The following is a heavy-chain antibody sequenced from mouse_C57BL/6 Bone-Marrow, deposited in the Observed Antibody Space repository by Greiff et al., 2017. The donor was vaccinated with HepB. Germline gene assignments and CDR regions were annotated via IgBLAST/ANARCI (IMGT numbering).Heavy chain of an antibody. CDR3: ARYYYGSSYVHWYFDV. Sequence: VQLQESGPELVKPGASVKISCKASGYTFTDYYINWVKQRPGQGLEWIGWIYPGSGNTKYNEKFKGKATLTVDTSSSTAYMQLSSLTSEDSAVYFCARYYYGSSYVHWYFDVWGTGTTVTVSS. CDR1: GYTFTDYY. J-gene: IGHJ1*03. V-gene: IGHV1-84*01. D-gene: IGHD1-1*01. CDR2: IYPGSGNT.